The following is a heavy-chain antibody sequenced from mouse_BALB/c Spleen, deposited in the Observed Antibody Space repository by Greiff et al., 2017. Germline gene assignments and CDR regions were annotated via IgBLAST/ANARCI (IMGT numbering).Heavy chain of an antibody. CDR3: VLNSLLRLYYFDY. CDR1: GYSFTSYYA. J-gene: IGHJ2*01. V-gene: IGHV3-2*02. Sequence: VQLVESGAGLVKPSESLSLSCAVSGYSFTSYYACNCLRKFPGNKLEWATYISYSGSTSYNQTLKGRISITRDTSKNQFFLQLNSVTTEDTATYHCVLNSLLRLYYFDYGGQGTTPTVPS. CDR2: ISYSGST. D-gene: IGHD1-2*01.